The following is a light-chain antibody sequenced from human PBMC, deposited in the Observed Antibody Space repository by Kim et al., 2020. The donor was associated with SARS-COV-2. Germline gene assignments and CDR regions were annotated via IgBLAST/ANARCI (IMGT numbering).Light chain of an antibody. J-gene: IGKJ4*01. Sequence: DIQMTQSPSSLSASVGDRVTITCRASQSISSHLNWYQQKPGKAPKLLIYAASSLQSGVPSRFSGSGSGTDFTLTISSLQPEDFATYYGQQSYSTPPLTFGGGTKVDIK. CDR3: QQSYSTPPLT. CDR1: QSISSH. V-gene: IGKV1-39*01. CDR2: AAS.